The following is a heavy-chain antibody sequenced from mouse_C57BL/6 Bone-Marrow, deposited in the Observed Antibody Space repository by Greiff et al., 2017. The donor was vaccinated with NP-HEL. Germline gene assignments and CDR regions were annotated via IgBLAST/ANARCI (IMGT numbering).Heavy chain of an antibody. CDR3: ALIYYYGSFYWYFDV. D-gene: IGHD1-1*01. V-gene: IGHV1-55*01. J-gene: IGHJ1*03. CDR1: GYIFTSYW. CDR2: IYPGSGST. Sequence: QVHVKQSGAELVKPGASVKMSCKASGYIFTSYWITWVKQRPGQGLEWIGDIYPGSGSTNYNEKFKSKATLTVDTSSSTAYMQLSSLTSEDSAVYYCALIYYYGSFYWYFDVWGTGTTVTVSS.